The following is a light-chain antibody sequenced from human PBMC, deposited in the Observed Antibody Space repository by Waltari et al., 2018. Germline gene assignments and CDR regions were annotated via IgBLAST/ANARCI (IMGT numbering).Light chain of an antibody. V-gene: IGLV1-44*01. J-gene: IGLJ3*02. CDR3: ASWDDSLNGHWV. Sequence: QSVLTQPPSASGTPGQRVTISCSGSASNIGGNLVNWYQQLPGKAPKLLIYRSDQRPSWVPDRFSASKPGTSASLAISGLQSEDEADYFCASWDDSLNGHWVFGGGTKVTVL. CDR2: RSD. CDR1: ASNIGGNL.